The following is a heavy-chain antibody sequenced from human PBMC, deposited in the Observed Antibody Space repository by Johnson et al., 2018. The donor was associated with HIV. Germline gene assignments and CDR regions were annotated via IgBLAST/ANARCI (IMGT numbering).Heavy chain of an antibody. V-gene: IGHV3-48*03. Sequence: VQLVESGGGVVQPGRSLRLSCAASGFTFSRYAMHWVRQAPGKGLEWVSYISSSGSTIYYADSVKGRFPISRDNAKNSLYLQMNSLRAEDTAVYYCARELYDILTGSPGAFDIWGQGTMVTVSS. J-gene: IGHJ3*02. CDR3: ARELYDILTGSPGAFDI. CDR2: ISSSGSTI. D-gene: IGHD3-9*01. CDR1: GFTFSRYA.